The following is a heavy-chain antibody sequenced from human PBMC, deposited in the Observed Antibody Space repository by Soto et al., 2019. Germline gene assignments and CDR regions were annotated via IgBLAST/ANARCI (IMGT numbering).Heavy chain of an antibody. CDR3: VKDFYCAGGSCFFDY. CDR2: ISGSGGIT. V-gene: IGHV3-23*01. CDR1: GFTFSSYA. D-gene: IGHD2-15*01. Sequence: PGGSLRLSCAASGFTFSSYAMSWVRQAPGKGLEWVSSISGSGGITYYAASVKGRFTFSRDTSKNTLYLQMNSLRVEDTAVYYCVKDFYCAGGSCFFDYWDPGTLVTVSS. J-gene: IGHJ4*02.